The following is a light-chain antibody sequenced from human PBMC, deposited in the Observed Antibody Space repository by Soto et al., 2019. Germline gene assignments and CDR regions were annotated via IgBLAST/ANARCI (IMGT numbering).Light chain of an antibody. V-gene: IGKV1-39*01. CDR1: ESIARH. CDR3: QQTYSTLSIT. Sequence: DIQMTQSPSSLSASVGDRVTITCRASESIARHLNWYQQKPGKAPKLLIYAASSLQNGVTSRFRGGGSVTDFTLTISNLQPEDFATYYCQQTYSTLSITFGQGTRLEIK. CDR2: AAS. J-gene: IGKJ5*01.